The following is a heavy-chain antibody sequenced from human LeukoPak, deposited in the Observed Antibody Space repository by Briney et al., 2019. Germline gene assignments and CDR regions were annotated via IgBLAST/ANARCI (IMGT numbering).Heavy chain of an antibody. CDR3: ARDRWYSSGWDYYYYMDV. J-gene: IGHJ6*03. D-gene: IGHD6-19*01. Sequence: SETLSLTCTVSGGSISSGSYYWSWIRQPAGKGLEWIGRIYTSGSTNYNPSLKNRVTISVDTSKNQFSLKLSSVTAADTAVYYCARDRWYSSGWDYYYYMDVWGKGTTVTISS. CDR2: IYTSGST. V-gene: IGHV4-61*02. CDR1: GGSISSGSYY.